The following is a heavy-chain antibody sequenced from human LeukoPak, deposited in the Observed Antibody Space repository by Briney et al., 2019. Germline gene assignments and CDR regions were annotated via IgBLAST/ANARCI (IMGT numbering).Heavy chain of an antibody. CDR1: GYTFTGYY. D-gene: IGHD5-18*01. CDR2: INPNSGGT. V-gene: IGHV1-2*06. CDR3: ARARIIQLWLRSYFDY. J-gene: IGHJ4*02. Sequence: ASVKVSCKASGYTFTGYYMHWVRQAPGQGLEWMGRINPNSGGTNYAQKFQGRVTMTRDTSISTAYMELSRLRSDDTAVYYCARARIIQLWLRSYFDYLGQGTLVTVSS.